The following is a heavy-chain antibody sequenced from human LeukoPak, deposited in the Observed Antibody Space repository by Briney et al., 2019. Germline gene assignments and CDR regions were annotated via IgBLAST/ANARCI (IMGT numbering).Heavy chain of an antibody. J-gene: IGHJ5*02. V-gene: IGHV3-21*01. Sequence: GGSLRLSCAASGFTFSSYSMNWVRQAPGKGLEWVSSISSSSSYIYYADSMKGRVTISRDNAKNSLYLQMNNPRAEDTAVYYCARDAYYYDSRGSPWGQGTLVTVSS. D-gene: IGHD3-22*01. CDR2: ISSSSSYI. CDR1: GFTFSSYS. CDR3: ARDAYYYDSRGSP.